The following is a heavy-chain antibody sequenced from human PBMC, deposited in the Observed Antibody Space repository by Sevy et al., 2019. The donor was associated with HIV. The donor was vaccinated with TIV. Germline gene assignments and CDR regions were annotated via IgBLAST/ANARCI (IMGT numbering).Heavy chain of an antibody. Sequence: GGSLRLSCVGSGFTFGDYYISWIRQAPGKGLECVAYISSRSSFTNYKDAVRGRFTISIDNAKNELFLQMNSLRAEDTGVYYWARGAYDVWGQGTTVTVSS. CDR1: GFTFGDYY. CDR3: ARGAYDV. V-gene: IGHV3-11*06. J-gene: IGHJ3*01. CDR2: ISSRSSFT.